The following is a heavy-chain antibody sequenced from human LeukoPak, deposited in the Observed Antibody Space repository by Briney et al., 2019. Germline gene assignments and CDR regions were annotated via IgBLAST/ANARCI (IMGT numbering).Heavy chain of an antibody. CDR2: ISTGSSTT. D-gene: IGHD3-9*01. J-gene: IGHJ4*02. Sequence: PGGSLRLSCAASEFAFSTYNMNWVRQAPGKGLEWVSYISTGSSTTYYADSVKGRFTISRDNVENSLYLQMNSLGDEDTAVYYCARVATGYSVNYFDYWGQGTLVTVSS. V-gene: IGHV3-48*02. CDR3: ARVATGYSVNYFDY. CDR1: EFAFSTYN.